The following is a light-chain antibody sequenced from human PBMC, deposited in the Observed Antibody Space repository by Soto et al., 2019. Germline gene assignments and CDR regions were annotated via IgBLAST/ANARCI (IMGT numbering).Light chain of an antibody. CDR2: GAS. V-gene: IGKV3-15*01. J-gene: IGKJ1*01. CDR3: QQYDNWPET. Sequence: EIVMTQSPATLSVSPGERATLSCRASQSVSRNLAWYQQKPGQAPRLLIYGASTRVAGFPARFSGSGSGTEFTLTISSLQSEDFVVYYCQQYDNWPETFGHGTKVDIK. CDR1: QSVSRN.